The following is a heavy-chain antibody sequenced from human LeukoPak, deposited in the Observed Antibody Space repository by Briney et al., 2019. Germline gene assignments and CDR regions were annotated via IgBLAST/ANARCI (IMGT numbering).Heavy chain of an antibody. Sequence: PGGSLRLSCAASGSTFSSYSMNWVRQAPGKGLEWVSSISSSSSYIYYADSVKGRFTISRDNAKNSLYLQMNSLRAEDTAVYYCARRKVGAPPPPLRAAPNFDYWGQGTLVTVSS. J-gene: IGHJ4*02. CDR3: ARRKVGAPPPPLRAAPNFDY. CDR1: GSTFSSYS. V-gene: IGHV3-21*01. CDR2: ISSSSSYI. D-gene: IGHD1-26*01.